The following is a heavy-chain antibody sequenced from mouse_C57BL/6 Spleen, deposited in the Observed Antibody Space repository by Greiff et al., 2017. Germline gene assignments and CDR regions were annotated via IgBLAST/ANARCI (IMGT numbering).Heavy chain of an antibody. CDR3: ARRLYYGSSPYWYFDV. CDR1: GYTFTSYW. V-gene: IGHV1-50*01. J-gene: IGHJ1*03. D-gene: IGHD1-1*01. Sequence: VQLQQSGAELVKPGASVKLSCKASGYTFTSYWMQWVKQRPGQGLEWIGEIDPSDSYTNYNQKFKGKATLTVDTSSSTAYMQLSSLTSEDSAVYYCARRLYYGSSPYWYFDVWGTGTTVTVSS. CDR2: IDPSDSYT.